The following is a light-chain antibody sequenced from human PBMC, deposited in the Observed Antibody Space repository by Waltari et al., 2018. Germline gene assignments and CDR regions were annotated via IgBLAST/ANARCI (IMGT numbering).Light chain of an antibody. Sequence: QSALTQPRSVSGSPGQSVTIPCTGSSSDVGGHNYVPWYQQHPGKAPKLMIYVVSKRPSGVPDRFSGSKSGNTASLTISGLQAEDEADYYCCSYAGSYTWVFGGGTKLTVL. CDR3: CSYAGSYTWV. J-gene: IGLJ3*02. CDR1: SSDVGGHNY. CDR2: VVS. V-gene: IGLV2-11*01.